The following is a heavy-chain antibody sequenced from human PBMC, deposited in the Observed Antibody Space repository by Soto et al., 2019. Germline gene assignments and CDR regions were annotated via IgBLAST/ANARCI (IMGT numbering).Heavy chain of an antibody. CDR2: LNWNSVTA. CDR1: GFNFGDYA. CDR3: AKATLRQWQSVGYFDY. D-gene: IGHD6-19*01. V-gene: IGHV3-9*01. Sequence: GWSLRLSCAASGFNFGDYAMHWVRQGPGKGLEWVSGLNWNSVTAGYADSVKGRFSISRDNGKYALYLQMTSLRPEDTGLYYCAKATLRQWQSVGYFDYWGQGILVTVSS. J-gene: IGHJ4*02.